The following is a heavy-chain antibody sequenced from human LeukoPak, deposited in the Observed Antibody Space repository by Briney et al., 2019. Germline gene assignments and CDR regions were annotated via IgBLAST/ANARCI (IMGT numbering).Heavy chain of an antibody. V-gene: IGHV4-30-4*01. Sequence: SQTLSLTCTVSGGSISSGDYYWSWIRRPPGKGLEWIGYIYYSGSTYYNPSLKSRVTISVDTSKNQFSLKLSSVTAADTAVYYCAASSDYYDSSGIFDYWGQGALVTVSS. CDR1: GGSISSGDYY. CDR2: IYYSGST. D-gene: IGHD3-22*01. CDR3: AASSDYYDSSGIFDY. J-gene: IGHJ4*02.